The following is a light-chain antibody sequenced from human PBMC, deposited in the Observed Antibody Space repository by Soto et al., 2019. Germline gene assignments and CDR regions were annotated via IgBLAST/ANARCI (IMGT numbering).Light chain of an antibody. CDR3: SSYTSSSTRVV. J-gene: IGLJ2*01. CDR1: SSDVGRYNY. Sequence: QSALTQPASVSGSPGQSITISCTGTSSDVGRYNYVSWYQQHPGKAPKLMIYDVNNRPSGVSNRFSGSKSGNTACLTISWLQAEDEADYYCSSYTSSSTRVVFGGGTKLTVL. V-gene: IGLV2-14*01. CDR2: DVN.